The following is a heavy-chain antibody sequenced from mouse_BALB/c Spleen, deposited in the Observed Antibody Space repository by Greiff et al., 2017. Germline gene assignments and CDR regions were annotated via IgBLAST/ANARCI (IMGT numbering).Heavy chain of an antibody. V-gene: IGHV14-3*02. J-gene: IGHJ4*01. Sequence: EVQLQQSGAELVKPGASVKLSCTASGFNIKDTYMHWVKQRPEQGLEWIGRIDPANGNTKYDPKFQGKATITADTSSNTAYLQLSSLTSEDTAVYYGARSSNYGVYAMDYWGQGTSVTVSS. CDR2: IDPANGNT. CDR1: GFNIKDTY. D-gene: IGHD2-5*01. CDR3: ARSSNYGVYAMDY.